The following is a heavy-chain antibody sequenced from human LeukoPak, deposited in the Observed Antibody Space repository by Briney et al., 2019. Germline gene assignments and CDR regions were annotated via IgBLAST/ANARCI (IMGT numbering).Heavy chain of an antibody. J-gene: IGHJ4*02. Sequence: GGSLRLSCAASGFTFSSYAMSWVRQAPGKGLEWVSVISGSGGSTYYADSVKGRFTISRDNSKTTLYLQMTSLRVEDTAVYYCAKDLRPRAPLWYFDYWGQGALVTVSS. CDR2: ISGSGGST. CDR1: GFTFSSYA. CDR3: AKDLRPRAPLWYFDY. D-gene: IGHD3-10*01. V-gene: IGHV3-23*01.